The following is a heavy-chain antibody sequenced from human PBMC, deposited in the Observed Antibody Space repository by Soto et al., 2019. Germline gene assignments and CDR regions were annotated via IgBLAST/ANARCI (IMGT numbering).Heavy chain of an antibody. D-gene: IGHD1-26*01. V-gene: IGHV4-39*02. CDR1: GDSISSSGYY. CDR3: ARDMHAGFTHYFDP. J-gene: IGHJ5*02. CDR2: ISYSRDT. Sequence: SETLSLTCSVSGDSISSSGYYWGWIRQPPGKGLEWIGTISYSRDTYYNPSLKSRVTISVDTSKNQFSLKVTSVTAADTAVYYCARDMHAGFTHYFDPWGQGTLVTVSS.